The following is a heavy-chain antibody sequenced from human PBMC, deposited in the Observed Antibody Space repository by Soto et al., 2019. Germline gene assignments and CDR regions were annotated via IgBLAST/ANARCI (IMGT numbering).Heavy chain of an antibody. V-gene: IGHV3-23*01. CDR1: GFTFSSYA. CDR3: ARGPTHGAFDL. Sequence: GSLRLSCAASGFTFSSYAMSWVRQAPGKGLEWVSGISGSGDSTYYADSVKGRFTISRDNSKNTLYLQMNSLRAEDTAVYYCARGPTHGAFDLWGQGTMVTVSS. J-gene: IGHJ3*01. CDR2: ISGSGDST.